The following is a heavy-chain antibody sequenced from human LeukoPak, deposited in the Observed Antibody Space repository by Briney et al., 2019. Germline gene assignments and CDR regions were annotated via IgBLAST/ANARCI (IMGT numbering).Heavy chain of an antibody. V-gene: IGHV1-8*03. J-gene: IGHJ4*02. Sequence: GASVKVSCKPCVYTFTSYDIYWVRQATGQGLEWMGWMNPNRGNTGYAQNSQGRVTITRNTFISTSYMELSSLRSEDTAVYYCARGRGPYYYGSSGYYYFDYWGQGTLVTVSS. D-gene: IGHD3-22*01. CDR3: ARGRGPYYYGSSGYYYFDY. CDR2: MNPNRGNT. CDR1: VYTFTSYD.